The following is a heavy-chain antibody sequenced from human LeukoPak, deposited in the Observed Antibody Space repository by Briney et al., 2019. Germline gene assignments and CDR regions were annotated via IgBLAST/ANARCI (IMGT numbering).Heavy chain of an antibody. V-gene: IGHV3-11*04. CDR3: ARYRSASYFDY. CDR1: GFAVSSNY. CDR2: ISSSGSTI. J-gene: IGHJ4*02. Sequence: PGGSLRLSCAASGFAVSSNYMSWVRQAPGKGLEWVSYISSSGSTIYYADSVKGRFTISRDNAKNTLYLQMNSLRAEDTALYYCARYRSASYFDYWGQGTLVTVSS. D-gene: IGHD3-16*02.